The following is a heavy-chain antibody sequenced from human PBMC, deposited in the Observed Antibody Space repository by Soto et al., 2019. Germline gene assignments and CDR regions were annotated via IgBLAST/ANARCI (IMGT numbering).Heavy chain of an antibody. Sequence: ASVKVSCKASGYSLTGLDINWVRQTTGQGLEWMGWMQPSSGRTGYAQKFQGRVTMTRDTSINTAYMELSSLTSDDTAFYYCARGVTAGVDYWGQVTLVTLSS. CDR2: MQPSSGRT. D-gene: IGHD1-26*01. CDR1: GYSLTGLD. CDR3: ARGVTAGVDY. J-gene: IGHJ4*02. V-gene: IGHV1-8*01.